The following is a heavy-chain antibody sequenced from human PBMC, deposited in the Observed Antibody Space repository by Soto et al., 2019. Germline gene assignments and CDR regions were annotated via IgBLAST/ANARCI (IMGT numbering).Heavy chain of an antibody. CDR2: INHSGST. CDR3: ARGYSSSWYFHYYGMDV. Sequence: TSETLSLTCTVSGGSISSSYWSWIRQPPGKGLEWIGEINHSGSTNYNPSLKSRVTISVDTSKNQFSLKLSSVTAADTAVYYCARGYSSSWYFHYYGMDVWGQGTTVT. V-gene: IGHV4-34*01. D-gene: IGHD6-13*01. CDR1: GGSISSSY. J-gene: IGHJ6*02.